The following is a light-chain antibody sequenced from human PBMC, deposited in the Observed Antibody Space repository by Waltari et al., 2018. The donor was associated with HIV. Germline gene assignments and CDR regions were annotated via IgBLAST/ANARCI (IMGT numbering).Light chain of an antibody. J-gene: IGKJ1*01. CDR2: KAS. CDR1: QSISSW. Sequence: DIQMTQFPSSLSASTGDRVTITCRASQSISSWLAWYQQKPGKAPKLLIYKASDLESGVPSRFSGRGSGTEFTLTISSLQPDDSATYYCQQYDTSSPTFGQGTKVEVK. CDR3: QQYDTSSPT. V-gene: IGKV1-5*03.